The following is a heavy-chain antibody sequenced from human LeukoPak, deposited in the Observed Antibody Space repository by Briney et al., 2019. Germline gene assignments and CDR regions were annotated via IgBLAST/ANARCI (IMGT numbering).Heavy chain of an antibody. V-gene: IGHV4-59*11. CDR1: GGSISTHY. J-gene: IGHJ4*02. CDR3: ATIKRGSIYGYFDF. CDR2: VFDSERT. Sequence: SETLSLTCTVSGGSISTHYWSCIRQPPGKGLECIGYVFDSERTKDNPSLKSRATLSADTSKNQFSLRLTSVTAADSDVYYCATIKRGSIYGYFDFWGQGVLVTVSS. D-gene: IGHD5-18*01.